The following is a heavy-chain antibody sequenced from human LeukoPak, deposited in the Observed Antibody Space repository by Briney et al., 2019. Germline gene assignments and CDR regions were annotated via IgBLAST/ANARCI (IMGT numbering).Heavy chain of an antibody. V-gene: IGHV1-24*01. CDR1: GYTFTGNY. CDR2: FDLKDGET. D-gene: IGHD6-19*01. Sequence: ASVKLSCKASGYTFTGNYMHWRRQGPGKGHGWMGGFDLKDGETMYAQKFQGRVTITEDTSTDTAYMELSSLRSGDTAVYYCATYSSGWCYFDYWGQGTLVTVSS. CDR3: ATYSSGWCYFDY. J-gene: IGHJ4*02.